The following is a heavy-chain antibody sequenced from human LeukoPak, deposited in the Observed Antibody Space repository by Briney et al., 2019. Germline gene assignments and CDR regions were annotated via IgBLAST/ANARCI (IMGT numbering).Heavy chain of an antibody. D-gene: IGHD5-18*01. CDR1: GFTFSSYG. CDR3: AKERDTAMVTIDY. J-gene: IGHJ4*02. Sequence: GVSLRLSGAASGFTFSSYGMHWVRHAPGKGLEWVAFIRYDGSNKYYADSVKGRFTISRDNSKNTLYLQMNSLRAEDTAVYYCAKERDTAMVTIDYWGQGTLVTVSS. V-gene: IGHV3-30*02. CDR2: IRYDGSNK.